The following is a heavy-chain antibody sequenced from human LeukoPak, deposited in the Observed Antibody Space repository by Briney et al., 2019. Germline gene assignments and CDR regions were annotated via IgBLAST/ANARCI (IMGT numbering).Heavy chain of an antibody. CDR3: ARSVKMVYAIDFWGPDAFDI. CDR1: GFTFSSYG. D-gene: IGHD2-8*01. CDR2: ISGSGGST. J-gene: IGHJ3*02. V-gene: IGHV3-23*01. Sequence: GGSLRLSCAASGFTFSSYGMSWVRQAPGKGLEWVSAISGSGGSTYYADSVKGRFTISRDNGKNSMYLHMSSLRVDDTAIYYCARSVKMVYAIDFWGPDAFDIWGRGTMVTVSS.